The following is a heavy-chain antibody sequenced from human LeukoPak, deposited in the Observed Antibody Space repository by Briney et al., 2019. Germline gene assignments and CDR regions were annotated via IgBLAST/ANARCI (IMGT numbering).Heavy chain of an antibody. V-gene: IGHV3-21*01. J-gene: IGHJ6*03. CDR3: ARVEATTGRNYHYYYMDV. D-gene: IGHD1-1*01. CDR1: GFYFSSYS. Sequence: PGGSLRLSCGASGFYFSSYSMNWVRQAPGKGLEWVSSINSGSTYMYYADSAKGRFTISRDNAKNSLHLQMYSLRAEDTAVYFCARVEATTGRNYHYYYMDVWGKGTTVTVSS. CDR2: INSGSTYM.